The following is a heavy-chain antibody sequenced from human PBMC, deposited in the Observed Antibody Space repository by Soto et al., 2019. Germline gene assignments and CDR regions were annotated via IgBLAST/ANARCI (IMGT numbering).Heavy chain of an antibody. V-gene: IGHV4-61*01. J-gene: IGHJ6*02. Sequence: PSETLSLTCTGGFVSSDSHYWSWIRQPPGKGLEWIGYIYYSGTTYYNASLNSRVTISVDTSENQFSLKLRSVTAADTAVYYCARVTHHYNYAMDVWGQGTTVTVSS. CDR3: ARVTHHYNYAMDV. CDR1: GFVSSDSHY. CDR2: IYYSGTT.